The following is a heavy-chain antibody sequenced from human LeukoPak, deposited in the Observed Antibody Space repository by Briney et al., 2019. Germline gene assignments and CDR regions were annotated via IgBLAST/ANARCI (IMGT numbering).Heavy chain of an antibody. V-gene: IGHV3-11*04. CDR3: ARDPLGHFDY. Sequence: GGSLRLSCAASEFTFSDYYMSWFRQAPGKGLEWVSYITDSGSTMYYADSVKGRFTISRDNAKNSLYLQMNSLRGEDTAVYYCARDPLGHFDYWGQGTLVTVSS. J-gene: IGHJ4*02. CDR2: ITDSGSTM. D-gene: IGHD7-27*01. CDR1: EFTFSDYY.